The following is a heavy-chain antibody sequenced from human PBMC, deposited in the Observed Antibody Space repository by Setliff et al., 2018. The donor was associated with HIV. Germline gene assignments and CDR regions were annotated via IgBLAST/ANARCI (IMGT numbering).Heavy chain of an antibody. Sequence: ASETLSLTCTVSGGSMSSYYWSWIRQPAGKGLEWIGRIYTIGSTNYNPSLKSRDTLSIDTSKNQFSLKLTSVTAADTALYYCARLKSPIVWGQGTPVTVSS. D-gene: IGHD3-22*01. J-gene: IGHJ4*02. CDR2: IYTIGST. V-gene: IGHV4-4*07. CDR3: ARLKSPIV. CDR1: GGSMSSYY.